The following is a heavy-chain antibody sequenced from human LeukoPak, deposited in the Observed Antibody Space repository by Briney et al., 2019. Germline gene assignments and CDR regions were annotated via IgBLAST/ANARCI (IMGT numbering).Heavy chain of an antibody. CDR2: IYSGAST. Sequence: GGSLRLSCAASGFTVSSNYMGWVRQAPGKGLEWVSVIYSGASTYYPDSVKGRFTISRDNSENTLYLQMNSLRVEDTAVYYCARVEEGWFDPWGQGTLVTVSS. CDR1: GFTVSSNY. CDR3: ARVEEGWFDP. V-gene: IGHV3-66*01. J-gene: IGHJ5*02. D-gene: IGHD5-24*01.